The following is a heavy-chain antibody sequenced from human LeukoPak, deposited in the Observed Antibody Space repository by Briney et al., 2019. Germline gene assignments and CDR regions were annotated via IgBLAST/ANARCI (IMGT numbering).Heavy chain of an antibody. CDR3: AREPTLDI. CDR2: IYYSGST. J-gene: IGHJ4*02. CDR1: GGSISSSSYY. D-gene: IGHD3-9*01. Sequence: SETLSLTCTVSGGSISSSSYYWGWIRQPPGKGLEWIGSIYYSGSTYYNPSLKSRVTISVDTSKNQFSLKLSSVTAADTAVYYCAREPTLDIWGQGTLVTVSS. V-gene: IGHV4-39*07.